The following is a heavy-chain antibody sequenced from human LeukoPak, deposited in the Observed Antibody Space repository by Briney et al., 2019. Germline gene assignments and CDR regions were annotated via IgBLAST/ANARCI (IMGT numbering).Heavy chain of an antibody. D-gene: IGHD4-17*01. J-gene: IGHJ3*02. CDR1: GGSISSSNW. Sequence: TETLSLTCAVSGGSISSSNWWSWVRQPPGKGLEWIGEIYHSGSTNYNPSLKSRVTISVDKSKNQFSLKLSSVTAADTAVYYWARDPLGPGDHGRGAFDIWGQGTMVTVSS. V-gene: IGHV4-4*02. CDR3: ARDPLGPGDHGRGAFDI. CDR2: IYHSGST.